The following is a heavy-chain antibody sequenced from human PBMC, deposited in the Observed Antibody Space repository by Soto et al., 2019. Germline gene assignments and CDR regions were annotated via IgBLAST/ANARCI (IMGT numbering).Heavy chain of an antibody. CDR3: ARGGDSSGWYNEIYYYYGMDV. CDR2: IYTSGST. CDR1: GGSISSYY. Sequence: LCLTCTVSGGSISSYYWSWIRQPAGKGLEWIGRIYTSGSTNYNPSLKSRVTMSVDTSKNQFSLKLSSVTAADTAVYYCARGGDSSGWYNEIYYYYGMDVWGQGTTVTVSS. J-gene: IGHJ6*02. D-gene: IGHD6-19*01. V-gene: IGHV4-4*07.